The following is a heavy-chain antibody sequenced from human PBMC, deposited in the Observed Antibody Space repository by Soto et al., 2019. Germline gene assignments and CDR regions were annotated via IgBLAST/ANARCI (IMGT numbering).Heavy chain of an antibody. CDR1: GGSFSSGDYY. Sequence: SETLSLTCTVSGGSFSSGDYYWGWIRQPPGKGLEWVGYISNSGSTFYNSSLKSRVTISVDTSKNQFSLKLSSVTAADTAVYFCARVPDHYDSRGDLRGFYFDYWGQGTLVTVSS. D-gene: IGHD3-22*01. J-gene: IGHJ4*02. CDR2: ISNSGST. V-gene: IGHV4-30-4*01. CDR3: ARVPDHYDSRGDLRGFYFDY.